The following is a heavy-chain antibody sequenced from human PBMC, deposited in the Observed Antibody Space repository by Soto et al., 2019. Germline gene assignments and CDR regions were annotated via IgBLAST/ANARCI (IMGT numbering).Heavy chain of an antibody. D-gene: IGHD3-22*01. CDR2: VYYSGST. CDR1: GGSVSNGDHY. Sequence: QVQLQESGPGLVKPSQTLSLTCTVSGGSVSNGDHYWSWIRQPPGKGLEWIGYVYYSGSTYYNPSLGSRVTLSIDTSKNQFSLKLNSVTASDAAVYFCATESSGSSPLHFDFWGQGALVSVSS. J-gene: IGHJ4*02. V-gene: IGHV4-30-4*01. CDR3: ATESSGSSPLHFDF.